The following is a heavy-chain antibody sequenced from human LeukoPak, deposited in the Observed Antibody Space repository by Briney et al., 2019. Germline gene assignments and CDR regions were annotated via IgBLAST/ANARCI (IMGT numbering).Heavy chain of an antibody. CDR1: GYSISSGYY. J-gene: IGHJ4*02. Sequence: SETLSLACTVSGYSISSGYYWGWIRQPPGKGLEWIGSIYHSGSTYYNPSLKSRVTISVDTSKNQFSLKLSSVTAADTAVYYCAREDSSSFDYWGQGTLVTVSS. CDR2: IYHSGST. V-gene: IGHV4-38-2*02. CDR3: AREDSSSFDY. D-gene: IGHD6-13*01.